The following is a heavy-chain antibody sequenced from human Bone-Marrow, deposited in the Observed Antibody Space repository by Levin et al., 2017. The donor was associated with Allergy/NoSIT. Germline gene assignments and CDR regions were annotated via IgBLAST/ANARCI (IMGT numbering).Heavy chain of an antibody. CDR1: GGTFSSYA. CDR2: IIPIFGTA. D-gene: IGHD3-10*01. V-gene: IGHV1-69*01. J-gene: IGHJ5*02. CDR3: ARGRRGYYYGSGSYLPPNWFDP. Sequence: KISCKASGGTFSSYAISWVRQAPGQGLEWMGGIIPIFGTANYAQKFQGRVTITADESTSTAYMELSSLRSEDTAVYYCARGRRGYYYGSGSYLPPNWFDPWGQGTLVTVSS.